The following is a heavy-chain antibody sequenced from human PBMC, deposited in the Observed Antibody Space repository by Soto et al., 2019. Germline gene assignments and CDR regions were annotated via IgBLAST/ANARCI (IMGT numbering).Heavy chain of an antibody. CDR1: GGSISSGDYY. V-gene: IGHV4-30-4*01. CDR2: IYYSGST. Sequence: PSETLSLTCTVSGGSISSGDYYWSWIRQPPGKGLEWIGYIYYSGSTYYNPSLKSRVTISVDTSKNQFSLKLSSVTAADTAVYYCARASNWNDFDYWGQGTLVTVSS. CDR3: ARASNWNDFDY. J-gene: IGHJ4*02. D-gene: IGHD1-20*01.